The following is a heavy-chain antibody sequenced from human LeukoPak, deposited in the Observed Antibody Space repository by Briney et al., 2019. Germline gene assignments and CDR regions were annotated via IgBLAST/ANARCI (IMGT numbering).Heavy chain of an antibody. CDR3: ARDVFVASDAFDI. Sequence: SETLSLTCTVSGGSISSSSYYWAWIRQPPGKGLEWIGSIDYSGTTYHNPSLKSRVTLFVDTSKNQFSLRLSSVTAADAAVYYCARDVFVASDAFDIWGHGTMVSVSS. J-gene: IGHJ3*02. CDR2: IDYSGTT. V-gene: IGHV4-39*02. CDR1: GGSISSSSYY. D-gene: IGHD5-12*01.